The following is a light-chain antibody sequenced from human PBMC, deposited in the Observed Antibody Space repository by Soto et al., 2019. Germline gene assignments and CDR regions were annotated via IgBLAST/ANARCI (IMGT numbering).Light chain of an antibody. V-gene: IGKV3-20*01. J-gene: IGKJ4*01. Sequence: EIVLTQSPGTLSLSPGERATLFCRASQRIPSGYLAWYQQRPGQAPRLLIYGATRRATDISDRFSGSGSGTDFTLTIARLEPDDFAVYYCQQYGGSLTFGGGTKVDIK. CDR2: GAT. CDR1: QRIPSGY. CDR3: QQYGGSLT.